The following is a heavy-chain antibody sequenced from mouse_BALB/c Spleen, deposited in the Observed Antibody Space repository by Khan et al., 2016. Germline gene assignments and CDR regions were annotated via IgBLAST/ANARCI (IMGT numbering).Heavy chain of an antibody. V-gene: IGHV1-7*01. Sequence: QVQLQQSGAELAKPGASVKMSCKASGYTFTDYWMHWVKQRPGQGLEWIGYINPNTGYTEYNQKFKDKATLTADKSSSTAYMQLSSLTSEDSAVYYCVRLSYYYGSSYGWFAYWGQGTLVTVSA. D-gene: IGHD1-1*01. CDR1: GYTFTDYW. J-gene: IGHJ3*01. CDR3: VRLSYYYGSSYGWFAY. CDR2: INPNTGYT.